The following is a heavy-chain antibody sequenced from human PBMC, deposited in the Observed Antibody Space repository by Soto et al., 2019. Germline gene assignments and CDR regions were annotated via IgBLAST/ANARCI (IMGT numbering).Heavy chain of an antibody. CDR2: ISAYNGNT. Sequence: ASVKVSCKASGYTFTSYGISWVRQAPGQGLEWMGWISAYNGNTNYAQKLQGRVTMTTDTSTSTAYMELRSLRSDDTAVYYCARVYYYGSGSYGMDVWGQVTTVTVSS. CDR3: ARVYYYGSGSYGMDV. V-gene: IGHV1-18*01. CDR1: GYTFTSYG. J-gene: IGHJ6*02. D-gene: IGHD3-10*01.